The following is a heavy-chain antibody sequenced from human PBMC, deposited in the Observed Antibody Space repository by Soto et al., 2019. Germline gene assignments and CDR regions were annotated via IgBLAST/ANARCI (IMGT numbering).Heavy chain of an antibody. CDR3: GREKWPMRSNGPFDI. D-gene: IGHD2-8*01. Sequence: ALVKLSWKASGYAFINYYMHWVRQAPGQGLEWMGIINPSGGSTSYAQKFQGRVTLTRDTSTNTVNMELSSLRAEDTAVYYCGREKWPMRSNGPFDICGQRPMVTVSS. V-gene: IGHV1-46*01. CDR1: GYAFINYY. CDR2: INPSGGST. J-gene: IGHJ3*02.